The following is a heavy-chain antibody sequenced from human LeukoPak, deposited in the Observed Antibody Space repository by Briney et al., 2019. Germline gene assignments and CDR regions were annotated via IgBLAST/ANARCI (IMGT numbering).Heavy chain of an antibody. CDR3: VKDSSSGSYFDY. Sequence: PGGSLRLSCAASGFTFSSYAMSWVRQAPGKGLQWVSFISGSAGSTYYADSVKGRFTISRDNSRNTLHLQMSSLRVEDTAVYYCVKDSSSGSYFDYWGQGTLVTVSS. CDR1: GFTFSSYA. V-gene: IGHV3-23*01. CDR2: ISGSAGST. J-gene: IGHJ4*02. D-gene: IGHD3-10*01.